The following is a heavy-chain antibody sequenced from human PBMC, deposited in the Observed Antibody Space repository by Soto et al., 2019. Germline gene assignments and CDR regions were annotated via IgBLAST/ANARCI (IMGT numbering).Heavy chain of an antibody. CDR2: ISSSGNT. CDR3: ARAPMVLTRSYCDS. D-gene: IGHD3-22*01. CDR1: YGSIINFY. J-gene: IGHJ4*02. V-gene: IGHV4-59*01. Sequence: SETLSLTCTFSYGSIINFYGSWIRQPTGKGLEWSGYISSSGNTNYNPSLKSRVSISVDTSKNQFSLNLTSVTAADTGVYYCARAPMVLTRSYCDSWGQGTPVTVSS.